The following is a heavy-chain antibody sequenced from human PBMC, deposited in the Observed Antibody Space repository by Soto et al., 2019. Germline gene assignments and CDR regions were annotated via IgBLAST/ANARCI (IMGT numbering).Heavy chain of an antibody. V-gene: IGHV4-59*08. CDR1: GGSISSYY. D-gene: IGHD4-17*01. CDR2: IYYSGST. J-gene: IGHJ2*01. CDR3: ARRKPYGLRPNWYFDL. Sequence: QVQLQESGPGLVKPSETLSLTCTVSGGSISSYYWSWIRQPPGKGLEWIGYIYYSGSTNDNPSLKSRVTISVDTSKNQFSLKLSSVTAADTAVYYCARRKPYGLRPNWYFDLWGRGTMVTVSS.